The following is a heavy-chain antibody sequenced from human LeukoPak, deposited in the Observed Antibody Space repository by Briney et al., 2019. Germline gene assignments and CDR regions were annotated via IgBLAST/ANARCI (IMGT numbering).Heavy chain of an antibody. CDR3: ARDLGYSSSGGGFDY. J-gene: IGHJ4*02. V-gene: IGHV4-30-4*08. Sequence: SETLSLTCTVSGGSISSGDYYWSWIRQPPGKGLEWIGYIYYSGSTYYNPSLKSRVTISVDTSKNQFSLKLSSVTAADTAVYYRARDLGYSSSGGGFDYWGQGTLVTVS. CDR1: GGSISSGDYY. D-gene: IGHD6-13*01. CDR2: IYYSGST.